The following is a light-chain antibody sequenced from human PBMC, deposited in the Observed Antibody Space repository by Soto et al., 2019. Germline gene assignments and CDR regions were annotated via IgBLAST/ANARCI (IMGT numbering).Light chain of an antibody. CDR3: QQYGRTPLT. CDR2: DAS. Sequence: EIALTQSPGTLSLSPGEGATLSCRASQSVGNNYLAWYQQKPGQAPRFLMYDASTRATGIPDRFSGSGSGTDFTLTISRLESEDFAVYYCQQYGRTPLTFGGGTRWIS. CDR1: QSVGNNY. J-gene: IGKJ4*01. V-gene: IGKV3-20*01.